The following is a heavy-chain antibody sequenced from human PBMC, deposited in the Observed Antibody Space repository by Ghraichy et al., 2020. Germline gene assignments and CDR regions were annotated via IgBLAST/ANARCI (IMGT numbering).Heavy chain of an antibody. Sequence: SETLSLTCTVSGDSISSSAYYWGWIRQPPGKGLEWIGSIHYSGSTYYNPSLESRVTTSVDTSKNQFSLKLTSVTAADTAVYYCARQQGYYDILSPFDPWGQGTLVTVSS. CDR2: IHYSGST. J-gene: IGHJ5*02. CDR3: ARQQGYYDILSPFDP. D-gene: IGHD3-9*01. V-gene: IGHV4-39*01. CDR1: GDSISSSAYY.